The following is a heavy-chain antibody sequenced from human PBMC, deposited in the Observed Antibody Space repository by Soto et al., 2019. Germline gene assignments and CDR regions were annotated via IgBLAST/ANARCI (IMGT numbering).Heavy chain of an antibody. Sequence: GVSVKVSCKASGGTFSSYAISWVRQAPGQGLEWMGGIIPIFGTANYAQKFQGRVTITADESTSTAYMELSSLRSEDTAVYYCARGGCSGGSCYPRSVDWFDPWGQGTLVTVSS. CDR3: ARGGCSGGSCYPRSVDWFDP. CDR2: IIPIFGTA. V-gene: IGHV1-69*13. D-gene: IGHD2-15*01. CDR1: GGTFSSYA. J-gene: IGHJ5*02.